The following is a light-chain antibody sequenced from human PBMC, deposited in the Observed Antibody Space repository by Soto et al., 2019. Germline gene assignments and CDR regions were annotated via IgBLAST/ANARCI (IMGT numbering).Light chain of an antibody. J-gene: IGKJ4*01. CDR2: GAS. V-gene: IGKV3-15*01. CDR1: HSVSSK. CDR3: QQYNDWPPQLT. Sequence: EIVMTQSPATLSVSVGERATLSCMASHSVSSKLAWYQQKPGQAPRLLIYGASTRATDIPARFSGSGSGTEFTLTISSLQSEDFAVYYCQQYNDWPPQLTFGGGTKVEIK.